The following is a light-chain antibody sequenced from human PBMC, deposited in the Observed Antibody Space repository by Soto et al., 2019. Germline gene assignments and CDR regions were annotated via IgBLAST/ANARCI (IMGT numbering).Light chain of an antibody. Sequence: EIVLPQSPATLSLSPGERATLSCSASQSVSSYLAWYQQKPGQAPRLLIYDTSNSATGIPARFSVSGSGTDFTLTISSLEPEDFAVYYCQQRSNWPRTFGQGTKVEIK. CDR3: QQRSNWPRT. CDR1: QSVSSY. CDR2: DTS. V-gene: IGKV3-11*01. J-gene: IGKJ1*01.